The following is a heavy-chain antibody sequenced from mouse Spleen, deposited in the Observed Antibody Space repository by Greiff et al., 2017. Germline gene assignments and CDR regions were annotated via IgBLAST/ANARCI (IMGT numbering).Heavy chain of an antibody. CDR1: GYTFTDYE. Sequence: VKLMESGAELVRPGASVTLSCKASGYTFTDYEMHWVKQTPVHGLEWIGAIDPETGGTAYNQKFKGKAILTADKSSSTAYMELRSLTSEDSAVYYCDEGYHWGQGTLVTVSA. CDR3: DEGYH. CDR2: IDPETGGT. D-gene: IGHD2-3*01. V-gene: IGHV1-15*01. J-gene: IGHJ3*01.